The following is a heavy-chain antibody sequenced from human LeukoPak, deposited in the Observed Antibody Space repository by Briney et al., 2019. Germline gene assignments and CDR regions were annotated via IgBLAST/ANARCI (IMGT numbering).Heavy chain of an antibody. D-gene: IGHD2-2*01. CDR2: MNPKSGKT. CDR3: ARRKSSTSPLEPIDY. V-gene: IGHV1-8*01. CDR1: GYTFTIYD. J-gene: IGHJ4*02. Sequence: ASVKVSYKASGYTFTIYDINWVRQATGQGLEWMGWMNPKSGKTGYAQKFQGRGTINRYSAISTAYMELSSLISEDTAVYYCARRKSSTSPLEPIDYWGQGTLVTVSS.